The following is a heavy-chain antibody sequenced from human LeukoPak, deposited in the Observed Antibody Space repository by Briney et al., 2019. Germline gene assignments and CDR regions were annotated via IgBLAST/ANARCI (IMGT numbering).Heavy chain of an antibody. J-gene: IGHJ5*02. CDR1: GYSISSGYY. D-gene: IGHD3-22*01. V-gene: IGHV4-38-2*02. CDR2: IYHSGST. CDR3: ARPLEGYYDSSGYST. Sequence: SETLSLTCTVSGYSISSGYYWGWIRQPPGKGLEWIGSIYHSGSTYYNPSLKSRVTISVDTSKNQFSLKLSSVTAADTAVYYCARPLEGYYDSSGYSTWGQGTLVTVSS.